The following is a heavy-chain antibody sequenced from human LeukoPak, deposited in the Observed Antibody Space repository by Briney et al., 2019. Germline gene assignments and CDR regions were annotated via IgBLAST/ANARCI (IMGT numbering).Heavy chain of an antibody. Sequence: ASVKVSCKASGGTFSSYAISWVRQAPGQGLEWMGGIIPISGTANYAQKFQGRVTMTTDTSTSTAYMELRSLRSDDSAIYYCARDVEMYYDSSAFGDYWGQGTLVTVSS. D-gene: IGHD3-22*01. CDR2: IIPISGTA. V-gene: IGHV1-69*05. CDR3: ARDVEMYYDSSAFGDY. J-gene: IGHJ4*02. CDR1: GGTFSSYA.